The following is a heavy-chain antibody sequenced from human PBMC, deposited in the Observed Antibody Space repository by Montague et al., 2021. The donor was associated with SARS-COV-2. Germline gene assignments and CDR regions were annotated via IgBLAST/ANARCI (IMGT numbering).Heavy chain of an antibody. D-gene: IGHD4-17*01. CDR1: GASLSSYY. Sequence: SETLSLTCAVYGASLSSYYWNWIRQPPGKGLEWIGEINHSGSTNYNPSLKSRVTISIDTSKNHVSLKLRSVTAADTAVYYCARWRGGDRYSYFVLWGRGSLVTGSS. CDR2: INHSGST. CDR3: ARWRGGDRYSYFVL. V-gene: IGHV4-34*01. J-gene: IGHJ2*01.